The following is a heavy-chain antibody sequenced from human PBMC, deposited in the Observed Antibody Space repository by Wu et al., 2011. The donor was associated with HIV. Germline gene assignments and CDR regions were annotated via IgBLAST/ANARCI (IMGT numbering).Heavy chain of an antibody. D-gene: IGHD2-21*02. Sequence: ISWVRQALDKGLSGWEGSSYLGTTNYAQKFQGRVTITTDESTSTAYMELSSLRSEDTAVYYCARVKGPASDCGGDCYAFDIWGQGTMVTVSS. V-gene: IGHV1-69*05. CDR3: ARVKGPASDCGGDCYAFDI. CDR2: SSYLGTT. J-gene: IGHJ3*02.